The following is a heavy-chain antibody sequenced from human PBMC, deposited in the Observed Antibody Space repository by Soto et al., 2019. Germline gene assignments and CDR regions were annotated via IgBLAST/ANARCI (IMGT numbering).Heavy chain of an antibody. J-gene: IGHJ6*02. CDR1: GFTFSSYA. CDR3: AKVLRYYYGMDV. CDR2: ISGSGGST. Sequence: EVQLLESGGGLVQPGGSLRLYCAASGFTFSSYAMSWVRQAPGKGLEWVSAISGSGGSTYYADSVKGRFTISRDNSKNTLYLQMNSLRAEDTAVYYCAKVLRYYYGMDVWGQGTTVTVSS. V-gene: IGHV3-23*01.